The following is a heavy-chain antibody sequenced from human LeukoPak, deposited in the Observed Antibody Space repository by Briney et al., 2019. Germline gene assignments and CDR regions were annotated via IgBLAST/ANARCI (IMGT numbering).Heavy chain of an antibody. CDR1: GYSFSDSG. J-gene: IGHJ3*02. Sequence: ASVKVSCKASGYSFSDSGINWVRQAPGQGLEWMGWISAYSGNTYFAQKFQGRVTLTTDTSTSTGYMELRTLRSDVTAVYYCARGENPLDAFDIWGQGTMVTVSS. CDR3: ARGENPLDAFDI. CDR2: ISAYSGNT. V-gene: IGHV1-18*01.